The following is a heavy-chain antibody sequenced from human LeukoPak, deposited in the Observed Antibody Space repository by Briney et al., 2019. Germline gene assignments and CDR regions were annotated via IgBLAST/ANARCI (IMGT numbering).Heavy chain of an antibody. Sequence: SETLSLTCTVSGASISSGDYSWSWIRQPPGMGLEWIGYIYYSGSTNYNPSLKSRVTISVDTSKNQFSLKLSSVTAADTAVYYCARLRGYSSGWYMGPLDYWGQGTLVTVSS. D-gene: IGHD6-19*01. CDR2: IYYSGST. V-gene: IGHV4-30-4*08. J-gene: IGHJ4*02. CDR3: ARLRGYSSGWYMGPLDY. CDR1: GASISSGDYS.